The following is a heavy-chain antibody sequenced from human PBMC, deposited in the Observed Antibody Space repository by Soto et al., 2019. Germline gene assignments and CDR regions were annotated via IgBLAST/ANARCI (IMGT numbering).Heavy chain of an antibody. CDR3: ARGRVRVKNDYGDYFDY. V-gene: IGHV4-34*01. D-gene: IGHD4-17*01. CDR1: GGSFSGYY. Sequence: QVQLQQWGAGLLKPSETLSLTCAVYGGSFSGYYWSWIRQPPGKGLEWIGEINHSGSTNYNPSLKSQVTISVDTSKHQFSLKLSSVTAADTAVYYCARGRVRVKNDYGDYFDYWGQGTLVTVSS. CDR2: INHSGST. J-gene: IGHJ4*02.